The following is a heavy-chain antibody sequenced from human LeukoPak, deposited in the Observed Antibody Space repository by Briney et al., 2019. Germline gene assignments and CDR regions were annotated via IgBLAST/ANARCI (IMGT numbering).Heavy chain of an antibody. CDR3: ARETARVSSF. J-gene: IGHJ4*02. CDR1: GFTFSSYA. Sequence: PGRSLRLSCAASGFTFSSYAMHWVRQAPGKGLEWVAVISYDGSNKYYADSVKGRFTISRDNAKNSLYLQMNSLTTEDTAVYYCARETARVSSFWGQGTLVTVSS. V-gene: IGHV3-30*14. D-gene: IGHD2-21*02. CDR2: ISYDGSNK.